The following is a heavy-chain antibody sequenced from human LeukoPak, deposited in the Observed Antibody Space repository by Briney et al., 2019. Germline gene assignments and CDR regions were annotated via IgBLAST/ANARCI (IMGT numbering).Heavy chain of an antibody. CDR3: ARHRRYYYDSSGYYLGIGAFDI. CDR1: GGSFSGYY. Sequence: NPSETLSLTCAVYGGSFSGYYWSWIRQPPVKGLEWIGEINHSGSTNYNPSLKSRVTISVDTSKNQFSLKLSSVTATDTAVYYCARHRRYYYDSSGYYLGIGAFDIWGQGTMVTVSS. V-gene: IGHV4-34*01. CDR2: INHSGST. J-gene: IGHJ3*02. D-gene: IGHD3-22*01.